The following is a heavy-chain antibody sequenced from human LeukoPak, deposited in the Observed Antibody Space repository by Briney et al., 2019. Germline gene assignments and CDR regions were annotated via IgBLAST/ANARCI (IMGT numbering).Heavy chain of an antibody. V-gene: IGHV3-48*02. D-gene: IGHD2-21*02. CDR1: GFSVGAIY. CDR3: ARLFAS. J-gene: IGHJ4*01. Sequence: GGSLRLSCAASGFSVGAIYMNWVRQAPGKGLVWVAHITSGGSDTHYAYSVKGRFTVSRDTAANSLFLQMNSLRDEDTAIYYCARLFASGGHGTLVSASS. CDR2: ITSGGSDT.